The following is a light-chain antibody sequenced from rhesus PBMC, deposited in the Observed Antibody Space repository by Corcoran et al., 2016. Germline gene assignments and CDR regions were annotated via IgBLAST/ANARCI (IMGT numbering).Light chain of an antibody. V-gene: IGKV1-74*01. CDR1: ENVNNY. Sequence: DIQMTQSPSSLSASVGDRVTLTCRASENVNNYLNWYQQKPGKAPKLLIYKASTLQSGVPSRLSGSGSGTDYTFTISSLQSEDVATYYCQHNYGTPYSFGQGTKVEIK. J-gene: IGKJ2*01. CDR3: QHNYGTPYS. CDR2: KAS.